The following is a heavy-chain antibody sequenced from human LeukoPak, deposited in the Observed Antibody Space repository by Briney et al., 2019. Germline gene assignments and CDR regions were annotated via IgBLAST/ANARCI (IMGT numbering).Heavy chain of an antibody. V-gene: IGHV3-66*02. CDR1: GFTVSSNF. CDR2: LYSGGST. Sequence: GGSLRLSCAASGFTVSSNFMSWVGQTRGRGGEWVSVLYSGGSTYYADSVKGRFSISRDSSRNTLYLQMNSLRDEDTAVYYCARASRGYSYLFDYWGQGTLVTASS. J-gene: IGHJ4*02. CDR3: ARASRGYSYLFDY. D-gene: IGHD5-18*01.